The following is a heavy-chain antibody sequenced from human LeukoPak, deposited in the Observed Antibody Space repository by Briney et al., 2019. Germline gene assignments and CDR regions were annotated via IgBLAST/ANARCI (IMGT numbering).Heavy chain of an antibody. CDR2: ISAYNGNT. CDR3: ARDWGPPPAYDSSGYNLYYYYYYGMDV. V-gene: IGHV1-18*01. Sequence: ASVKVSCKASGYTFTSYGISWVRQAPGQGLEWMGWISAYNGNTNYAQKLQGRVTMTTDTSTSTAYMELRSLRSDGTAVYYCARDWGPPPAYDSSGYNLYYYYYYGMDVWGQGTTVTVSS. CDR1: GYTFTSYG. J-gene: IGHJ6*02. D-gene: IGHD3-22*01.